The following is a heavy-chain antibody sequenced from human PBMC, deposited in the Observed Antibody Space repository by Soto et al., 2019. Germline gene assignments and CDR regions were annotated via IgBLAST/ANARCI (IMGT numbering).Heavy chain of an antibody. CDR3: ARGDGSITMVRGWYFDL. V-gene: IGHV4-34*01. CDR1: GGSFSGYY. CDR2: INHSGST. J-gene: IGHJ2*01. Sequence: QVQLQQWGAGLLKPSETLSLTCAVYGGSFSGYYWSRIRQPPGKGLEWIGEINHSGSTNYNPSLKSRVTISVDTSKNQFSLKLSSVTAADTAVYYCARGDGSITMVRGWYFDLWGRGTLVTVSS. D-gene: IGHD3-10*01.